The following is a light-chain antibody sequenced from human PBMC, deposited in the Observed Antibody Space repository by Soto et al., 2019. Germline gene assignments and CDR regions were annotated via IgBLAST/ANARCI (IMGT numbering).Light chain of an antibody. V-gene: IGLV2-23*02. Sequence: HSLLTQPASVSGSPGQSITISCTGTSSDVGSYNLVSWYQQHPGKAPKLMIYEVSKRPSGVSNRFSGSKSGNTASLTISGLQAEYVVDYSCCSYAGSSTLYVFVTGTKLTVL. CDR2: EVS. CDR1: SSDVGSYNL. CDR3: CSYAGSSTLYV. J-gene: IGLJ1*01.